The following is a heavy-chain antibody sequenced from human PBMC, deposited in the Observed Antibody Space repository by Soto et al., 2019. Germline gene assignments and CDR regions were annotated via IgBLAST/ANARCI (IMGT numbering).Heavy chain of an antibody. CDR1: GGTLSSYA. D-gene: IGHD2-15*01. V-gene: IGHV1-69*01. Sequence: QVQLVQSGAEVKKPGSSVKVSCKDSGGTLSSYAISWVRQAPGQGLEWMGEIVPICGTANYAQKFQGRITITADQSTSTAYRELSSMRSEDTAVYYCAREVVAASNCFDPWGQGTLVTVSS. J-gene: IGHJ5*02. CDR3: AREVVAASNCFDP. CDR2: IVPICGTA.